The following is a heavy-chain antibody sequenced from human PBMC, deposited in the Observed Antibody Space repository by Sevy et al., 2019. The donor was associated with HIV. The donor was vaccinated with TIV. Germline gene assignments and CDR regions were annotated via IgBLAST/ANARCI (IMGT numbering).Heavy chain of an antibody. CDR3: ASENGSSSSGAFDT. CDR1: RFTFSTYV. CDR2: IWYDGSNK. D-gene: IGHD6-6*01. J-gene: IGHJ3*02. V-gene: IGHV3-33*08. Sequence: GGSLRLSCAATRFTFSTYVMHWIRQAPGEGLEWVALIWYDGSNKYYADSVKGRFTISRENSKNTLYLQMNSLRAEDTAVYYCASENGSSSSGAFDTRAQATMLTVSS.